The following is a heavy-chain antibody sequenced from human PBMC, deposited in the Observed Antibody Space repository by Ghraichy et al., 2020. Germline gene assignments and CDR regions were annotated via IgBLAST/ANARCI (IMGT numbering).Heavy chain of an antibody. CDR2: IYYSGST. CDR1: GGSISSSSYY. CDR3: ARMDNNYDILTGYQYGMDV. D-gene: IGHD3-9*01. Sequence: SQTLSLTCTVSGGSISSSSYYWGWIRQPPGKGLEWIGSIYYSGSTYYNPSLKSRVTISVDTSKNQFSLKLSSVTAADTAVYYCARMDNNYDILTGYQYGMDVWGQGTTVTVSS. V-gene: IGHV4-39*01. J-gene: IGHJ6*02.